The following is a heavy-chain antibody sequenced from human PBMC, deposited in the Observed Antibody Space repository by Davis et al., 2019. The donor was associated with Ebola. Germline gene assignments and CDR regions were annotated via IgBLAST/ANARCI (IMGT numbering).Heavy chain of an antibody. J-gene: IGHJ4*02. D-gene: IGHD3-10*01. CDR1: GFTFSSYA. CDR3: AKAPRVYYYGSGAFDY. Sequence: PGGSLRLSCAASGFTFSSYAMHWVRQAPGKGLEWVSAISGSGGSTYYADSVKGRFTISRDNSKNTLYLQMNSLRAEDTAVYYCAKAPRVYYYGSGAFDYWGQGTLVTVSS. CDR2: ISGSGGST. V-gene: IGHV3-23*01.